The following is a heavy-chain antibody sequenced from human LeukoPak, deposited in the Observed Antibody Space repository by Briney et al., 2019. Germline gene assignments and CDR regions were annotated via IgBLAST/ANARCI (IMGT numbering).Heavy chain of an antibody. CDR3: ARGYCSAGICYFDS. Sequence: SETLSLTCTVSGGSISSYYWSWIRQPPGKGLEWIGYIYYSGSTNYNPSLKGRVSISVDTSKNQFSLKLSSVTAADTAIYYCARGYCSAGICYFDSWGQGTLVTVSS. CDR2: IYYSGST. J-gene: IGHJ4*02. CDR1: GGSISSYY. D-gene: IGHD2-15*01. V-gene: IGHV4-59*01.